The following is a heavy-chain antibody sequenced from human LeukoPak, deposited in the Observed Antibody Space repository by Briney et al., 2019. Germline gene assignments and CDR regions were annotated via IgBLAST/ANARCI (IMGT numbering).Heavy chain of an antibody. J-gene: IGHJ4*02. CDR1: GFTFSSYA. V-gene: IGHV3-23*01. Sequence: GGSLRLSCAASGFTFSSYAMSWVRQAPGKGLEWVSAISGSGGSTHYADSVKGRFTISRDNSKNTLYLQMNSLRAEDTAVYYCARGPTNGQAFDYWGQGTLVSVSS. D-gene: IGHD2-8*01. CDR3: ARGPTNGQAFDY. CDR2: ISGSGGST.